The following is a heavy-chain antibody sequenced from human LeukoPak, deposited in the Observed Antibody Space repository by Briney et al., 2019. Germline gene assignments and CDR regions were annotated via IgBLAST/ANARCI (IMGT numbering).Heavy chain of an antibody. Sequence: PGQSLKISCKGSGYSFTTYWITWVRQMPGKGREWMGRIDPSDSYTNYSPSFQGHVTISADKSISTAYLQWSSLKASDTAMYYCAGVILLGELSLYDYWGQGTLVTVSS. CDR3: AGVILLGELSLYDY. CDR1: GYSFTTYW. CDR2: IDPSDSYT. D-gene: IGHD3-16*02. J-gene: IGHJ4*02. V-gene: IGHV5-10-1*01.